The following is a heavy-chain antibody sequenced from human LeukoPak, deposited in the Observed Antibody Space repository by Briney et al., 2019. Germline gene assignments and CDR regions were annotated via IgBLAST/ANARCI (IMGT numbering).Heavy chain of an antibody. V-gene: IGHV3-33*01. D-gene: IGHD4-17*01. CDR2: IWYNGSNK. CDR3: SRGGYGDYNNWFDP. CDR1: GFTFSSFA. Sequence: GRSLRLSCAASGFTFSSFAMHWVRQAPGKGLEWVADIWYNGSNKYYAESVKGRFTISRDNSKNMLYLQLNSLRAEDTAVYYCSRGGYGDYNNWFDPWGQGTLVIVSS. J-gene: IGHJ5*02.